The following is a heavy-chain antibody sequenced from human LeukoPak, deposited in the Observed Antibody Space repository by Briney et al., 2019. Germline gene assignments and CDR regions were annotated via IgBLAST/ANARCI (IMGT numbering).Heavy chain of an antibody. CDR1: GGSNYV. V-gene: IGHV1-69*04. CDR2: ILPLRGII. CDR3: ARIPTPV. J-gene: IGHJ6*02. Sequence: SVKVSCKASGGSNYVISWVRQAPGQGLEWMGRILPLRGIIDYAQKFQDRVTITADTSASTAYLELSSLRSEDTAVYYCARIPTPVWGQGTTVTVSS. D-gene: IGHD2-15*01.